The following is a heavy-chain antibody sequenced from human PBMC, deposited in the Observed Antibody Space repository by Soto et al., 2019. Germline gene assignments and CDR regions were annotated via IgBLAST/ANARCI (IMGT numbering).Heavy chain of an antibody. CDR2: IKEDGSGK. J-gene: IGHJ4*02. CDR1: GFTFSSYW. CDR3: VRVGRLRGY. V-gene: IGHV3-7*03. Sequence: GGSLRLSCTASGFTFSSYWMSWVRQAPGKGLGWVANIKEDGSGKYYVDSVKGRFSISRDNARNSLYLQMNSLRVEDTAVYYCVRVGRLRGYWGQGALVTVSS.